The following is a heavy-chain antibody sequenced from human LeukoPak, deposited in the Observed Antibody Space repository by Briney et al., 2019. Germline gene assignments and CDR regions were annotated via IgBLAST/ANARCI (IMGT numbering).Heavy chain of an antibody. J-gene: IGHJ5*02. V-gene: IGHV4-59*01. Sequence: SETLSLTCTVSGGSISSYYWSWIRQPPGKGLEWIGYIYYSGSTNYNPSLKSRLTISVDTSKNQFSLKLSSVAAADTAVYYCAGRTARDTNWFDPWGQGTLVTVSS. CDR1: GGSISSYY. CDR3: AGRTARDTNWFDP. CDR2: IYYSGST. D-gene: IGHD5-18*01.